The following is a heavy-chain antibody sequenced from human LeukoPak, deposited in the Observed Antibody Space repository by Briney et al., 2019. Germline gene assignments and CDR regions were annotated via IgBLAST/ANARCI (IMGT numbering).Heavy chain of an antibody. CDR1: GYSFTYYW. J-gene: IGHJ4*02. D-gene: IGHD2-15*01. V-gene: IGHV5-51*01. CDR2: IYPGDSDT. Sequence: GESLKISCKGSGYSFTYYWIGWVRQMPGKGLEWMGIIYPGDSDTRYSPSFQGQVTISADKSINSAYLQWSSLKASDTAVFYCARRYCSGDNCYSGFGYWGQGTLVTVSS. CDR3: ARRYCSGDNCYSGFGY.